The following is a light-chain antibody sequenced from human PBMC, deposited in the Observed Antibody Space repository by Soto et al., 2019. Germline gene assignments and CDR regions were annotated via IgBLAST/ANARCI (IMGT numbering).Light chain of an antibody. CDR1: QSVDRY. Sequence: EIVLTQSPATLSLSPGDRATLSCRASQSVDRYLAWYQEKPGQASRLLIYDTSDRATGIPDRFSGSGSGTDFTLTISSLEPEDFAVYYCQQGSNWYTFGQGTKLEIK. V-gene: IGKV3-11*01. CDR2: DTS. J-gene: IGKJ2*01. CDR3: QQGSNWYT.